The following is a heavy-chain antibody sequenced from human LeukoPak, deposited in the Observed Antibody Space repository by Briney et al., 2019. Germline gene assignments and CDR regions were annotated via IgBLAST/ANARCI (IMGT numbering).Heavy chain of an antibody. D-gene: IGHD1-26*01. CDR3: AKHSGSYFIYYIDS. J-gene: IGHJ4*02. V-gene: IGHV3-23*01. Sequence: GGSLRLSCAASGFTFSSYGLSWVRQAPGKGLEWVSSISGSAYNSYYADSVKGRFTISRDNSANTLYLQMDNLRAEDTALYYCAKHSGSYFIYYIDSWGQGTLVTVSS. CDR2: ISGSAYNS. CDR1: GFTFSSYG.